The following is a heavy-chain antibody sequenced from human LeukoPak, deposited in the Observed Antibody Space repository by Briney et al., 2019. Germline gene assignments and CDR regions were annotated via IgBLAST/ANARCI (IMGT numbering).Heavy chain of an antibody. CDR2: LYYRGCT. V-gene: IGHV4-39*02. J-gene: IGHJ4*02. CDR3: ARHLRHPELNTVYRVGVQ. CDR1: LCSISHSSYY. Sequence: SETLPLTRPHSLCSISHSSYYWVWIRPPPGKGLAWIGTLYYRGCTYYNPSQRSRVTISEDSSRNHFSLNVSSVTAADTAGYCCARHLRHPELNTVYRVGVQWGQGTVVSVPT. D-gene: IGHD1-14*01.